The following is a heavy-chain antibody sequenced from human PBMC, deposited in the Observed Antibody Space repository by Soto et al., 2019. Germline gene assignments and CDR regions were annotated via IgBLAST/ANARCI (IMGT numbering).Heavy chain of an antibody. CDR2: ISGSGGST. V-gene: IGHV3-23*01. J-gene: IGHJ5*02. Sequence: EVQLLESGGGLVQPGGSLRLSCAASGFTFSSYAMSWVRQAPGKGLEWVSAISGSGGSTYYADSVKGRFTISRDNSKNTLYRQMNSLRAEDTAVYYCAKMPDIVLVPATKNWFDPWGQGTLFTVAS. CDR3: AKMPDIVLVPATKNWFDP. D-gene: IGHD2-2*01. CDR1: GFTFSSYA.